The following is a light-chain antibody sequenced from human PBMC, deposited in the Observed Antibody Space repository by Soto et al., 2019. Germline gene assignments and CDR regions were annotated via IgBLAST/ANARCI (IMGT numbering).Light chain of an antibody. V-gene: IGLV3-21*04. J-gene: IGLJ3*02. Sequence: SYELTQPPSVSVAPGKTARITCGGNNIGSKSVHWYQQKPGQAPVVVIYYDSDRPSGIPERFSGSNSGNTATLTISRVEAGDEADYYCQVWDSSSDHFNWVFGGGTKVTVL. CDR2: YDS. CDR3: QVWDSSSDHFNWV. CDR1: NIGSKS.